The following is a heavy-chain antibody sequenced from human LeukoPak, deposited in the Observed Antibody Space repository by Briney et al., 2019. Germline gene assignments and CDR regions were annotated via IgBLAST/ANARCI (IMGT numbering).Heavy chain of an antibody. J-gene: IGHJ4*02. V-gene: IGHV4-30-4*08. CDR3: ARDQWGHFWSGYNY. CDR2: IYYSGST. D-gene: IGHD3-3*02. Sequence: PSETLSLTCTVSGGSISSGDYYWSWIRQPPGKGLEWIGYIYYSGSTYYNPSLKSRVTISVDTSKNQFSLKLSSVTAADTAVYYCARDQWGHFWSGYNYWGQGTLVTVSS. CDR1: GGSISSGDYY.